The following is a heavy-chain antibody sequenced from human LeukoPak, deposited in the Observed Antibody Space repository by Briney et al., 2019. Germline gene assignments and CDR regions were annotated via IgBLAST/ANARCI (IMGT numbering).Heavy chain of an antibody. Sequence: PSETLSLTCAVYGGSFSGYYWSWIRQPPGKGLEWIGEINHSGSTNYNPSLKSRVTISVDTSKNQFSLKLSSVTAADTAVYYCARDPIYDFWSGYYSVGGQGTPVTVSA. CDR1: GGSFSGYY. V-gene: IGHV4-34*01. CDR3: ARDPIYDFWSGYYSV. J-gene: IGHJ4*02. CDR2: INHSGST. D-gene: IGHD3-3*01.